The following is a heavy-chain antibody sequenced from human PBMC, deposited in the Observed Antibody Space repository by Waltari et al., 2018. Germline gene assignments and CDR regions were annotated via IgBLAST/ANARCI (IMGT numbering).Heavy chain of an antibody. J-gene: IGHJ4*02. V-gene: IGHV3-23*01. CDR3: AKVLLGYCSGETCRDY. Sequence: EVQLLESGGGLVQPGNPLNPPFQPPNFPLNTLVMVWFRQTPGKGLEWGSAMSASGGTTYYAGSVKGRFTISRDNSKNILYLQMNSLRAEDTAVYFCAKVLLGYCSGETCRDYWGQGTLVTVSS. CDR2: MSASGGTT. D-gene: IGHD2-15*01. CDR1: NFPLNTLV.